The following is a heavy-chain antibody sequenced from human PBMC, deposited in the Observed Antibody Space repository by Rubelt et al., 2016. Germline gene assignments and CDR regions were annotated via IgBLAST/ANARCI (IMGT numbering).Heavy chain of an antibody. CDR1: EFIFSTYD. CDR2: IGTAGDT. Sequence: GGSLRLSCAASEFIFSTYDMHWVRQTTGKRLAWVSSIGTAGDTPYADSVKGRVTIYRENAKNSLYLQMNTLRPGDTAVYYCARESFTVVDGVYYYYGMEVWGQGTTVTVSS. V-gene: IGHV3-13*01. CDR3: ARESFTVVDGVYYYYGMEV. D-gene: IGHD4-23*01. J-gene: IGHJ6*02.